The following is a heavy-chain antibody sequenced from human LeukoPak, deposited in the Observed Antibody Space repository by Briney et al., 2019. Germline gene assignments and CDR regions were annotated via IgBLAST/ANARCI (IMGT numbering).Heavy chain of an antibody. D-gene: IGHD6-19*01. CDR2: IYYSGST. CDR1: GGSISSYY. CDR3: ARWGAVAGTVDY. Sequence: SETLSLTCTVSGGSISSYYWSWIRQPPGKGLEWIGYIYYSGSTNYNPSLKSRVTISVDTSKNQFSLKLSSVTAEDTAVYYCARWGAVAGTVDYWGQGTLVTVSS. V-gene: IGHV4-59*01. J-gene: IGHJ4*02.